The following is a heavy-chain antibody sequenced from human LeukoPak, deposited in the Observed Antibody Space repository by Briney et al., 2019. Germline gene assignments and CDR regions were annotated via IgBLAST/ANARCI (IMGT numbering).Heavy chain of an antibody. V-gene: IGHV3-48*02. Sequence: PEGSLRLSCVASGFTFSGYSMNWVRQAPGKGLEWVSYISGDTYSVYYTESVEGRFTISRDNAQNSLYLQMNSLRDEDTAVYYCARAPYDSSGYNYFDNWGQGTLVTVSS. CDR2: ISGDTYSV. J-gene: IGHJ4*02. D-gene: IGHD3-22*01. CDR3: ARAPYDSSGYNYFDN. CDR1: GFTFSGYS.